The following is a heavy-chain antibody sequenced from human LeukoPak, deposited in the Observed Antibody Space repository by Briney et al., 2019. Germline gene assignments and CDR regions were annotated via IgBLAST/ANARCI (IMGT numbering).Heavy chain of an antibody. D-gene: IGHD1-26*01. J-gene: IGHJ4*02. V-gene: IGHV3-23*01. CDR3: AKYSGSYPTLDY. CDR2: NSGSGGST. Sequence: GGSLRLSCAASGFTFSSYAMSWVRQAPGKGLEWVSANSGSGGSTYYADSVKGRFTISRDNSKNTLYLQMNSLRAEDTAVYYCAKYSGSYPTLDYWGQGTLVTVSS. CDR1: GFTFSSYA.